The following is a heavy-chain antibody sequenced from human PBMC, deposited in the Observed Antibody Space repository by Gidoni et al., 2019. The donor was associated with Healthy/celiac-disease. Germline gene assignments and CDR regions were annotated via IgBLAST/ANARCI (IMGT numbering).Heavy chain of an antibody. V-gene: IGHV4-30-2*01. CDR3: AREKAVTRGSSWFDS. J-gene: IGHJ5*01. Sequence: QLQLQESGSGLVKPSQTLSLTCAVSGGSISSGGYSWSWIRQPPGKGLEWIGYIYHSGSTYYNPSLKSRVTISVDRSKNQFSLKLSSVTAADTAVYYCAREKAVTRGSSWFDSWGQGTLVTVSS. D-gene: IGHD4-17*01. CDR2: IYHSGST. CDR1: GGSISSGGYS.